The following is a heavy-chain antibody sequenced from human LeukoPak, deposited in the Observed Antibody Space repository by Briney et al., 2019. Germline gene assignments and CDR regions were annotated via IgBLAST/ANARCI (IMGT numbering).Heavy chain of an antibody. J-gene: IGHJ4*02. CDR2: INHSGST. CDR1: GGSFIGYY. V-gene: IGHV4-34*01. CDR3: ARGRFSYDSSGYYPFVYFDY. Sequence: PSETLSLTCAVYGGSFIGYYWSWIRRPPGKGLGWIGEINHSGSTNYNPSLKSRVTISVDTSKNQFSLKLSSVTAADTAVYYCARGRFSYDSSGYYPFVYFDYWGQGTLVTVSS. D-gene: IGHD3-22*01.